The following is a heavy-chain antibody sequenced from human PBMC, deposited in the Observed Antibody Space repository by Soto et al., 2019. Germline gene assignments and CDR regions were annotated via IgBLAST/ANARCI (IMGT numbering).Heavy chain of an antibody. CDR3: ARDKPHSSSWYGEGYYYYGMDV. CDR1: GGTFSSYT. Sequence: QVQLVQSGAEVKKPGSSVKVSCKASGGTFSSYTISWVRQAPGQGLEWMGRIIPILGIANYAQKFQGRVTITADKSTSTAYMELSSLRSEDTAVYYCARDKPHSSSWYGEGYYYYGMDVRGQGTTVTVSS. D-gene: IGHD6-13*01. CDR2: IIPILGIA. V-gene: IGHV1-69*08. J-gene: IGHJ6*02.